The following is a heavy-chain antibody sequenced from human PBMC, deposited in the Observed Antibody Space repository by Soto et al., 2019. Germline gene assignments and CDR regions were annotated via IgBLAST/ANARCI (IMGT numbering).Heavy chain of an antibody. Sequence: EVQLVESGGGFIYPGGSLRLSCAASGLTISNAWMNWVRQAPGKGLEWVGRIKTNTEGGPTDYAAAVKGRFTVSRDDSKNTLYLQMNSLKTGDTAVYYCTTGSVEGVWGQGTTVTVSS. CDR1: GLTISNAW. CDR2: IKTNTEGGPT. J-gene: IGHJ6*02. CDR3: TTGSVEGV. V-gene: IGHV3-15*07. D-gene: IGHD2-15*01.